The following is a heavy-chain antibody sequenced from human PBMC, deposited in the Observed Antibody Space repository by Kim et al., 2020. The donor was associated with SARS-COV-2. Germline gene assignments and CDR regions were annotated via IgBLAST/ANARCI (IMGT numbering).Heavy chain of an antibody. CDR3: ARGPPRITVVAGIVGMDV. D-gene: IGHD6-19*01. CDR1: GASVSSYY. CDR2: IYTSET. Sequence: SETLSLTCTVSGASVSSYYWSWVRQPAEKGLEWIGRIYTSETSYSPSLKSRVTMSVDMSKNQFSLRLTSVTAADTAVYYCARGPPRITVVAGIVGMDVWGQGTTVTVSS. J-gene: IGHJ6*02. V-gene: IGHV4-4*07.